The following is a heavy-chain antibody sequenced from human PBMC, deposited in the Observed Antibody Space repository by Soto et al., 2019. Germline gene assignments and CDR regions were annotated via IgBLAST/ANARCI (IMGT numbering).Heavy chain of an antibody. Sequence: PSETLSLTCTVSGGSISSSTYYWGWIRQPPGKGLEWIGTIYYSGSTYYNPSLKSRVTISVDTSKNQFSLKLSSVTAADTAVYYCARRRRDGYNWDYHYYYGMDVWGQGTTVTVSS. CDR3: ARRRRDGYNWDYHYYYGMDV. D-gene: IGHD5-12*01. J-gene: IGHJ6*02. V-gene: IGHV4-39*01. CDR1: GGSISSSTYY. CDR2: IYYSGST.